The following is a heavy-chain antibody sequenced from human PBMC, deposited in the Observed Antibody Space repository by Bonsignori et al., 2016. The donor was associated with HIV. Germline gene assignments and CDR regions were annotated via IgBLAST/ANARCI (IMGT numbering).Heavy chain of an antibody. J-gene: IGHJ4*02. Sequence: GGSLRLSCAASGFTFSNYWMHWVRQAPGKGLVWVSRINSDGSSTTYADSAKGRFTISRDNAKNTLYLQMNSLRAEDTAVYYCARASYDSSGYYYGLCNYWGQGTLVTVSS. D-gene: IGHD3-22*01. CDR1: GFTFSNYW. CDR2: INSDGSST. V-gene: IGHV3-74*01. CDR3: ARASYDSSGYYYGLCNY.